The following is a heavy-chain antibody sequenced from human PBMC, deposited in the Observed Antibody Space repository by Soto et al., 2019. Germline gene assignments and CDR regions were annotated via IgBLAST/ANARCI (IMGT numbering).Heavy chain of an antibody. Sequence: EVQLVEFGGGLVKPGGSLRLSCAASGFTFSSYSMNWVRQAPGKGLEWVSSISSSSSYIYYADSVKGRFTISRDNAKNSLYLQMNSLRAEDTAVYYCARDRTDPIAARPYYYYYYMDVWGKGTTVTVSS. D-gene: IGHD6-6*01. CDR1: GFTFSSYS. CDR3: ARDRTDPIAARPYYYYYYMDV. V-gene: IGHV3-21*01. CDR2: ISSSSSYI. J-gene: IGHJ6*03.